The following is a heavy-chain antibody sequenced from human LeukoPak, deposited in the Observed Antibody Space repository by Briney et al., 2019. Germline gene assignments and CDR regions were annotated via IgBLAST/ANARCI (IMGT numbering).Heavy chain of an antibody. J-gene: IGHJ4*02. V-gene: IGHV3-53*01. Sequence: PGGSLRLSCAASGFNVTTNYMSWVLQAPGKGLEWVSVIYSGGTTYYADSVKGRFTISRDISKNTLSLQMNSLRAEDTAVYYCARGRRDGYNLGYWGQGTLVAVSS. CDR2: IYSGGTT. CDR3: ARGRRDGYNLGY. CDR1: GFNVTTNY. D-gene: IGHD5-24*01.